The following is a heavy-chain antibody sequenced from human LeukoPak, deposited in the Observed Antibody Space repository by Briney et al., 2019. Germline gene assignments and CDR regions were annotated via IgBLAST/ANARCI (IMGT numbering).Heavy chain of an antibody. CDR3: AKGPLRGTAAAIDY. V-gene: IGHV3-30*18. CDR2: ISYDGRNK. Sequence: PGGSLRLSCAASGFTFNNYGMHWVRQAPGKGLAWVAVISYDGRNKHYPDSVKGRFTISRDISTDTLWLQMDSLRTEDTDVYYCAKGPLRGTAAAIDYWGQGTLVTVSS. CDR1: GFTFNNYG. J-gene: IGHJ4*02. D-gene: IGHD2-2*01.